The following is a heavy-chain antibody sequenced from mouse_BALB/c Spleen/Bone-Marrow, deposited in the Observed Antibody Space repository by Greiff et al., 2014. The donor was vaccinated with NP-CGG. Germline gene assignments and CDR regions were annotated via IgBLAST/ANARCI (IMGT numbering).Heavy chain of an antibody. CDR2: INPFNGGA. J-gene: IGHJ3*01. V-gene: IGHV1-14*01. CDR1: GCTFTSYV. Sequence: VQLKESGPELVKPGASVKMSCKASGCTFTSYVMHWVKQKPGQGLEWIGFINPFNGGAKYNEKFRGKATLTSDKSSSTAYMELSSLTSEDSAVYYCAGPAWFAYWGRGTLVTVSA. CDR3: AGPAWFAY.